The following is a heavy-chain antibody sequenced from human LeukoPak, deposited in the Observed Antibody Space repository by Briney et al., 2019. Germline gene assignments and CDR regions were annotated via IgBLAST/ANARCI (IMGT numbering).Heavy chain of an antibody. CDR1: GYTFTSYD. D-gene: IGHD7-27*01. CDR3: AGGPPNWGFDY. J-gene: IGHJ4*02. CDR2: MSPNSGNT. Sequence: ASVKVSCKASGYTFTSYDINWVRQATGQGLEWMGWMSPNSGNTGYAQKFQGRVTITRNTSISTAYMQLSSLRSEDTAVYYCAGGPPNWGFDYWGQGTLVTVSS. V-gene: IGHV1-8*01.